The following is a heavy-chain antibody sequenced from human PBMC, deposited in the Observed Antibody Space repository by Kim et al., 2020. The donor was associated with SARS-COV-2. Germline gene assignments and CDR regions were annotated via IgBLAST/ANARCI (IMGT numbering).Heavy chain of an antibody. CDR3: AHTAGLLWFGELLWSQKFFDY. Sequence: SGPTLVNPTQTLTLTCTFSGFSLSTSGVGVGWIRQPPGKALGWLALIYWNDDKRYSPSLKSRLTITKDTSKNQVVLTMTNMDPVDTATYYCAHTAGLLWFGELLWSQKFFDYWAREPWSPSPQ. V-gene: IGHV2-5*01. CDR1: GFSLSTSGVG. D-gene: IGHD3-10*01. CDR2: IYWNDDK. J-gene: IGHJ4*02.